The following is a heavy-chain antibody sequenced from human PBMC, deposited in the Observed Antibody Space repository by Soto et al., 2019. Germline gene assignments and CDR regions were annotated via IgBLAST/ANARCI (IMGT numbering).Heavy chain of an antibody. CDR1: GFTFSSYS. CDR3: AREGSLYNDYISNCVDY. Sequence: EVQLVESGGGLVKPGGSLRLSCAASGFTFSSYSMIWVRQAPGKGLEWVSSISSTSTYIYYADSVKGRFTISRDNAKNSLYRLMNSLRAEDTAVYYCAREGSLYNDYISNCVDYWGQGTLVTVSS. CDR2: ISSTSTYI. J-gene: IGHJ4*02. V-gene: IGHV3-21*01. D-gene: IGHD4-4*01.